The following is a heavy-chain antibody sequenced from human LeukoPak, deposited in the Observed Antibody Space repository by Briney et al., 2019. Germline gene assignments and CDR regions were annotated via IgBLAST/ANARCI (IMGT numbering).Heavy chain of an antibody. CDR1: GFTFDDYA. V-gene: IGHV3-9*01. CDR2: ISWNSGSI. CDR3: AKDRSGSYAFDI. D-gene: IGHD3-10*01. J-gene: IGHJ3*02. Sequence: GRSLRLSCAASGFTFDDYAMHWVRQAPGKGLEWVSGISWNSGSIGYADSVKGRFTISRDNAKNSLYLQMNSLRAEDTALYYCAKDRSGSYAFDIWGQGTMGTVSS.